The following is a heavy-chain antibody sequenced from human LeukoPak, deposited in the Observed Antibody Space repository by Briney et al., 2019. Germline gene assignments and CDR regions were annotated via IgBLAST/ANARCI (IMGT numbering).Heavy chain of an antibody. CDR2: NYSGGST. D-gene: IGHD4-23*01. Sequence: GGSLRLSCAPSGFTVSSNYMSWVRQAPGKGLEWVSVNYSGGSTYYADSVKGRFTISRDNSKNKLYLQMNSLRAEDTAVYYCAKDRPTVVTRRHYFDYWGQGILVTVSS. CDR3: AKDRPTVVTRRHYFDY. CDR1: GFTVSSNY. J-gene: IGHJ4*02. V-gene: IGHV3-53*01.